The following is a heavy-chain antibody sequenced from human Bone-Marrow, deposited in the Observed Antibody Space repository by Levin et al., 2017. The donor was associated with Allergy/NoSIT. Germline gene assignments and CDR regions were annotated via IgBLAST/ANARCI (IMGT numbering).Heavy chain of an antibody. CDR1: GFIFDDYA. D-gene: IGHD3-22*01. CDR3: TKDNSRTYSYDSRGYFAANWFDP. J-gene: IGHJ5*02. CDR2: ISWNSSTL. Sequence: SCAASGFIFDDYAMHWVRQVPGKGLEWVSGISWNSSTLGYADSVKGRFIISRDKAKNSLYLQMNSLRTEDTAFYYCTKDNSRTYSYDSRGYFAANWFDPWGQGTLVTVSS. V-gene: IGHV3-9*01.